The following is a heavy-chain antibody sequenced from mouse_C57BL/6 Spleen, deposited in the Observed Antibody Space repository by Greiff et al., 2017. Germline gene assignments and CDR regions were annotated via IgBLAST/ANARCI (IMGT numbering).Heavy chain of an antibody. Sequence: VMLVESGPGLVAPSQSLSITCTVSGFSLTSYGVDWVRQPPGKGLEWLGVIWGGGSTNYNSAHMSSLSISKDNSKSQVFLKMNSLQTDDTAMNYCDKRGDNYYGSSYPFAYWGQGTLVTVSA. J-gene: IGHJ3*01. CDR1: GFSLTSYG. D-gene: IGHD1-1*01. V-gene: IGHV2-9*01. CDR3: DKRGDNYYGSSYPFAY. CDR2: IWGGGST.